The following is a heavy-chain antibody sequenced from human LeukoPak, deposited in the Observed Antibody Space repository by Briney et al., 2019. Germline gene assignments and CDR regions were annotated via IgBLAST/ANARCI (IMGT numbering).Heavy chain of an antibody. V-gene: IGHV3-30*04. CDR3: ARDRPGDYYVSSGPN. Sequence: PGRSLRLSCAASGFTFSSYAMHWVRQAPGKGLEWVAVISYDGSNKYYADSVKGRFTFSRDNSKNTLYLQMNSLRAEDTAVYYCARDRPGDYYVSSGPNWGQGTLVTVSS. CDR1: GFTFSSYA. J-gene: IGHJ4*02. D-gene: IGHD3-22*01. CDR2: ISYDGSNK.